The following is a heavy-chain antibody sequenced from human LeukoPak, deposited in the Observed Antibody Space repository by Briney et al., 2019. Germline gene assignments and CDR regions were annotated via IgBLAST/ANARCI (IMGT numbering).Heavy chain of an antibody. CDR3: ARGDSGDYNY. V-gene: IGHV1-2*02. D-gene: IGHD4-17*01. Sequence: ASVKVSCKASGYTFSDYYMHWVRQAPGQGLEWMGWISPKNGVTNYAQKFQGRATMTRDTSISTVYMELSRLTSDDTAVYYCARGDSGDYNYWGQGTLVTVSS. CDR1: GYTFSDYY. CDR2: ISPKNGVT. J-gene: IGHJ4*02.